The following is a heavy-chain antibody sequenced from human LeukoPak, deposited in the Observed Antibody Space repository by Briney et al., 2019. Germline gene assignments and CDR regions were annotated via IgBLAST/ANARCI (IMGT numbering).Heavy chain of an antibody. CDR1: GFTFSSYS. J-gene: IGHJ6*03. D-gene: IGHD2-2*01. V-gene: IGHV3-21*01. CDR2: INSDSSHI. CDR3: ARGQEYCSSSSCSLNYMDV. Sequence: GGSLRLSCAAPGFTFSSYSMNWVRQAPGKGLEWVSSINSDSSHIYYTDSMKGRFTISRDNAKNSLYLEMNSLRAEDTAVYYCARGQEYCSSSSCSLNYMDVWGTGTTVTVSS.